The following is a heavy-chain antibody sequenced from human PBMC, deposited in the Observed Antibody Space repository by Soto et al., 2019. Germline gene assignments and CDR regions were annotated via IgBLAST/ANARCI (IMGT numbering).Heavy chain of an antibody. V-gene: IGHV3-33*06. D-gene: IGHD4-17*01. J-gene: IGHJ4*02. CDR3: AKDPTVTTMSD. CDR2: IWYDGSNK. CDR1: GFTFSSYG. Sequence: GGSLRLSCAASGFTFSSYGMHWFRQAPGKGLEWVAVIWYDGSNKYYADSVKGRFTISRDNPKNTLYLQMNSLRAEDTAVYYCAKDPTVTTMSDWGQGTLVIVSS.